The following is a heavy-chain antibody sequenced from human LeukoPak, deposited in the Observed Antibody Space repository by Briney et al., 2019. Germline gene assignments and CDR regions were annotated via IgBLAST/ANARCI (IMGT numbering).Heavy chain of an antibody. V-gene: IGHV4-61*01. CDR1: GGSVSSGSYY. Sequence: ETSETLSLTCTVSGGSVSSGSYYWSWIRQPPGKGLEWIGYIYYSGSTNYNPSLKSRVTISVDTSKNQFSPKLSSVTAADTAVYYCARDGIGGFDYWGQGTLVTVSS. CDR2: IYYSGST. CDR3: ARDGIGGFDY. J-gene: IGHJ4*02. D-gene: IGHD1-26*01.